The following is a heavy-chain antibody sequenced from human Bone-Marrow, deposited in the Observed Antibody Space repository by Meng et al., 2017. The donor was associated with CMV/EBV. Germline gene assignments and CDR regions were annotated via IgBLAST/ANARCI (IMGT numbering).Heavy chain of an antibody. V-gene: IGHV4-30-4*08. D-gene: IGHD3-3*01. J-gene: IGHJ6*02. Sequence: WSWIRQPPGKGLEWIGYIYYSGSTYYNPSLKSRVTISVDTSKNQFSLKLSSVTAADTAVYYCARDIYRGYDFWSGYTYYYYYYGMDVWGQGTTVT. CDR2: IYYSGST. CDR3: ARDIYRGYDFWSGYTYYYYYYGMDV.